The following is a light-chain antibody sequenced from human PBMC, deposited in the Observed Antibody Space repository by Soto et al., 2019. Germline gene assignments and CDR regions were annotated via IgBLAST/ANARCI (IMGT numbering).Light chain of an antibody. Sequence: DIVMTQPPDSLAVSLGERATINCKSSQSVLYSSNNKNYLAWYQQKPGTAPKVLIYHASNLQSGVPSRFSGSGSGTEFTLTISSLQPDDFATYYCQQYNSYSFGQGTKVDI. CDR3: QQYNSYS. V-gene: IGKV4-1*01. CDR1: QSVLYSSNNKNY. J-gene: IGKJ1*01. CDR2: HAS.